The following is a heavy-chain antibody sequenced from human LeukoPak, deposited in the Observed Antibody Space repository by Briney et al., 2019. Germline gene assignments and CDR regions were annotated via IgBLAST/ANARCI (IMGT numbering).Heavy chain of an antibody. D-gene: IGHD1-26*01. CDR2: IWYDGSNK. Sequence: GGSLRLSCAASGFTFSSYGMHWVRQAPGKGLEWVAVIWYDGSNKYYADSVKGRFTISRDNSKNTLYLQMYSLRAEDTAVYYCARGGSYGGVDYWGQGTLVTVSS. J-gene: IGHJ4*02. V-gene: IGHV3-33*01. CDR1: GFTFSSYG. CDR3: ARGGSYGGVDY.